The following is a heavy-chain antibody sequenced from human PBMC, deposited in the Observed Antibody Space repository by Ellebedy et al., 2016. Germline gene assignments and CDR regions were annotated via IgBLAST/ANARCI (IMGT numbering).Heavy chain of an antibody. CDR2: IYSGGST. V-gene: IGHV3-66*01. J-gene: IGHJ4*02. CDR1: GFTVSNHY. D-gene: IGHD6-25*01. Sequence: GESLKISCAASGFTVSNHYMSWVRQAPGKGLEWVSLIYSGGSTFYADSVKGRFTISRDNSKNTLYLQMNSLRAEDTAVYYCARDRTASFDYWGQGTLVTVSS. CDR3: ARDRTASFDY.